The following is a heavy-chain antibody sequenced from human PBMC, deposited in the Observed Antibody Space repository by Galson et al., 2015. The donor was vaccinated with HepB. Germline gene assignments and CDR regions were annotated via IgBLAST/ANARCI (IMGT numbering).Heavy chain of an antibody. CDR2: IIPIFGTA. CDR1: GGTFSCYA. Sequence: SVKVSCKASGGTFSCYAISWVRQAPGQGLEWMGGIIPIFGTANYAQKFQGRVTITADESTSTAYMELSSLRSEDTAVYYCARGGGEFGEWVYYYYGMDVWGQGTTVTVSS. V-gene: IGHV1-69*13. D-gene: IGHD3-10*01. J-gene: IGHJ6*02. CDR3: ARGGGEFGEWVYYYYGMDV.